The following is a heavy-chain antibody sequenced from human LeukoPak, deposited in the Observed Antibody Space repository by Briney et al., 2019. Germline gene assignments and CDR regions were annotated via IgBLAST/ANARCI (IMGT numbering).Heavy chain of an antibody. Sequence: PSETQSLTCTVSGGSISSSSYYWGWIRQPPGKGLEWIGSIYYSGSTYYNPSLKSRVTISVDTSNNQFSLKLSSVTAAVTAVYYCARDGGGSGWSYVYWGQGTLVTVSS. CDR2: IYYSGST. D-gene: IGHD6-19*01. CDR3: ARDGGGSGWSYVY. J-gene: IGHJ4*02. V-gene: IGHV4-39*07. CDR1: GGSISSSSYY.